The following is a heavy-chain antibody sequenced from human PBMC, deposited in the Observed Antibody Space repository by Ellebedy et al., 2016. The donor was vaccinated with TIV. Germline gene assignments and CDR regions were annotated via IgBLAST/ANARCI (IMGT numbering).Heavy chain of an antibody. CDR2: INHSGST. CDR3: ARVRVPRIVVVVAATNGRFDY. CDR1: GGSFSGYY. J-gene: IGHJ4*02. V-gene: IGHV4-34*01. D-gene: IGHD2-15*01. Sequence: SETLSLXXAVYGGSFSGYYWIWIRQPPGKGLEWIGEINHSGSTNYNPSLKSRVTISVDTSKNQFSLKLSSVTAADTAVYYCARVRVPRIVVVVAATNGRFDYWGQGTLVTVSS.